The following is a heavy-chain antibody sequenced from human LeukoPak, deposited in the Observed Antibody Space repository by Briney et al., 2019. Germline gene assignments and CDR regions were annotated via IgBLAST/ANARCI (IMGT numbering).Heavy chain of an antibody. CDR1: GFTFSSYS. CDR3: ARDYGDCISTSCYTFGY. CDR2: ISSSISYI. D-gene: IGHD2-2*02. Sequence: GGSLRLSCAASGFTFSSYSMNWVRQAPGKGLEWVSSISSSISYIYYADSVKGRFTISRDNAKNSLYMQMNGLRAEDTAVYYCARDYGDCISTSCYTFGYWGQGTLVTVS. J-gene: IGHJ4*02. V-gene: IGHV3-21*01.